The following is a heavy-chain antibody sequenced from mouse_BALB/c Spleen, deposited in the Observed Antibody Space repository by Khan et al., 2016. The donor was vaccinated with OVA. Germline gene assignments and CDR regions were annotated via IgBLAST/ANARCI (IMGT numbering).Heavy chain of an antibody. CDR1: GYTLTSYW. CDR2: INPSNGRT. J-gene: IGHJ2*01. V-gene: IGHV1S81*02. CDR3: ARLLLNFDY. D-gene: IGHD1-1*01. Sequence: QVQLQQPGAELVNPGASVNLSCKASGYTLTSYWMHWVKQRPGQGLEWSGEINPSNGRTNYNEKFKSKATLTVDKSSSTAYMQLSSPTSEDSAVYYCARLLLNFDYWGQGTTLTVSS.